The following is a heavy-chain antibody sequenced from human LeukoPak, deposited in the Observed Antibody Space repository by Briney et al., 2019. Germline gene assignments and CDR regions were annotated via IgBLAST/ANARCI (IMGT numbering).Heavy chain of an antibody. J-gene: IGHJ5*02. CDR2: INAGNGNT. V-gene: IGHV1-3*01. CDR3: ARDIDRVFNWFDP. CDR1: GYIFTSYA. Sequence: ASVNVSCKASGYIFTSYAMHWVRQAPGQRLEWMGWINAGNGNTKYSQKFQGRVTITRDTSASTVYMELSSLRSEDTAVYYCARDIDRVFNWFDPWGQGTLVTVSS. D-gene: IGHD6-13*01.